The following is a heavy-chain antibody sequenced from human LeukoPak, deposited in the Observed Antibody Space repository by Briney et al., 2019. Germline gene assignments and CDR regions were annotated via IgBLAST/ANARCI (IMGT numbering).Heavy chain of an antibody. CDR1: GGSISSSSYY. D-gene: IGHD5-24*01. J-gene: IGHJ4*02. CDR3: AREGEVQFVDY. CDR2: IYYSGST. V-gene: IGHV4-39*07. Sequence: SETLSLTCTVSGGSISSSSYYWGWIRQPPGKGLEWIGSIYYSGSTYYNPSLKSRVTISVDTSKNQFSLKLSSVTAADTAVYYCAREGEVQFVDYWGQGTLVTVSS.